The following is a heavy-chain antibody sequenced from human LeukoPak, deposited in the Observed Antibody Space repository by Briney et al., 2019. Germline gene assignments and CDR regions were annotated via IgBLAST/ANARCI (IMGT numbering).Heavy chain of an antibody. CDR3: ATRAGQSCVFDY. Sequence: GGSLRLSCLASGFTFSSCAMSWVRQAPGKGLEWVSDISGSGGSTHYADSVKGRFTISRDNSKNTMYLQMNSLRAEDTAVYYCATRAGQSCVFDYWGQGILVTVSS. V-gene: IGHV3-23*01. CDR2: ISGSGGST. D-gene: IGHD4/OR15-4a*01. J-gene: IGHJ4*02. CDR1: GFTFSSCA.